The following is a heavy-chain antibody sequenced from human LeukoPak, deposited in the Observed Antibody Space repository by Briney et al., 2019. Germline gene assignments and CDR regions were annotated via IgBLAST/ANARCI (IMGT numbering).Heavy chain of an antibody. D-gene: IGHD3-22*01. J-gene: IGHJ3*02. Sequence: PGGSLRLSCAASGFTFSSYGMHWVRQAPGKGLEWVAVISYDGSNKYYADSVKGRFTITRDNSKNTLYLQMNSLRAEDTAVYYCARDHSDSSGYYQWRGVGAFDIWGQGTMVTVSS. CDR2: ISYDGSNK. V-gene: IGHV3-30*03. CDR3: ARDHSDSSGYYQWRGVGAFDI. CDR1: GFTFSSYG.